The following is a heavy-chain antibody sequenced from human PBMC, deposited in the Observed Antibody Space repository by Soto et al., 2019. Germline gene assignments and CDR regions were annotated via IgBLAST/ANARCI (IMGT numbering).Heavy chain of an antibody. CDR3: ARVGGGLASLGYYGMDV. CDR1: GYTFIGYY. J-gene: IGHJ6*02. CDR2: INPNSGGT. D-gene: IGHD3-10*01. V-gene: IGHV1-2*04. Sequence: ASVKVACKASGYTFIGYYIHWVRQAPGQGLEWMGWINPNSGGTNYAQRFQGWVTMTRDRSISTAYMELSRLKSDDTAVYYCARVGGGLASLGYYGMDVWGQGTTVTVSS.